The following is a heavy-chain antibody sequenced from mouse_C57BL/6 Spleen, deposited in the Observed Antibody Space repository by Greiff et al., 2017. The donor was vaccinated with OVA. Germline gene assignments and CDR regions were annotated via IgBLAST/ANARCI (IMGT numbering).Heavy chain of an antibody. CDR1: GYTFTDYY. Sequence: EVQLQQSGPELVKPGASVKISCKASGYTFTDYYMNWVKQSHGKSLEWIGDINPNNGGTSYNQKFKGKATLTVDKSSSTAYMELRSLTSEDSAVYYCANYDYDEGGFDYWGQGTTLTVSS. CDR3: ANYDYDEGGFDY. D-gene: IGHD2-4*01. V-gene: IGHV1-26*01. CDR2: INPNNGGT. J-gene: IGHJ2*01.